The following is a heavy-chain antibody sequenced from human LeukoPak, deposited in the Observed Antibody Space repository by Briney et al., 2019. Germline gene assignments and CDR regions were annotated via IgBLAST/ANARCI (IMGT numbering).Heavy chain of an antibody. CDR1: GFTFSSYG. Sequence: GGCRRLSCAASGFTFSSYGMHWVRQAPGKGLVWVSRINTDGISTTYADSVKGRFTISRDNAKNTLYLQMNSLRAEDTAVYYCARDFYFDYWGQGTLVTVSS. CDR3: ARDFYFDY. CDR2: INTDGIST. V-gene: IGHV3-74*01. J-gene: IGHJ4*02.